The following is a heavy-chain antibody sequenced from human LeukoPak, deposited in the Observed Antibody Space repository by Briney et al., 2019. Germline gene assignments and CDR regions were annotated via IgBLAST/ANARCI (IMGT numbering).Heavy chain of an antibody. CDR3: ARPDARGRCGGNSSKYFQH. Sequence: PSETLSLTCAVYGGSFSGYYWSWIRQPPGKGLEWIGEINHSGSTNYNPSLKSRVTISVDTSKNQFPLKLSSVTAADTAVYYCARPDARGRCGGNSSKYFQHWGQGTLVTVSS. CDR1: GGSFSGYY. J-gene: IGHJ1*01. V-gene: IGHV4-34*01. CDR2: INHSGST. D-gene: IGHD4-23*01.